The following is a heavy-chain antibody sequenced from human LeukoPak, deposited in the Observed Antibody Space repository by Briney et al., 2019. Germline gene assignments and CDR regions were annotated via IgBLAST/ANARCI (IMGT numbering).Heavy chain of an antibody. J-gene: IGHJ3*02. CDR2: IYSSWNT. CDR3: AKSNGYGLVDI. Sequence: SETLSLTCTVSGGSISSYYWSWIRRPAGKGLEWVGRIYSSWNTHYNPYLKSRVTISLENSNKHFSQELNSLNTAGHAVLYCAKSNGYGLVDIWGQGTMVTVSS. CDR1: GGSISSYY. D-gene: IGHD3-10*01. V-gene: IGHV4-4*07.